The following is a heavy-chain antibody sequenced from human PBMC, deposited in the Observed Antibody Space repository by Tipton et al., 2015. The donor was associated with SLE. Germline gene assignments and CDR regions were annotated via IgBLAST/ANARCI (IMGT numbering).Heavy chain of an antibody. D-gene: IGHD2-21*01. J-gene: IGHJ6*03. CDR2: IYHSGST. CDR1: GYSISSGYY. Sequence: TLSLTCTVSGYSISSGYYWGWIRQPPGKGLEWIGSIYHSGSTYYNPSLKSRVTISVDTSKNQFSLKLSSVTAADTAVYYCASLRQVIYYMDVWGKGTTVTVSS. CDR3: ASLRQVIYYMDV. V-gene: IGHV4-38-2*02.